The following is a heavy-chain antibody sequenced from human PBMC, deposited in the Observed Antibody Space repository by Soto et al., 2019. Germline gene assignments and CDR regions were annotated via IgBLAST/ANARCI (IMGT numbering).Heavy chain of an antibody. CDR1: GGSISSGGYY. CDR3: ATMVNSNYFDY. D-gene: IGHD5-18*01. V-gene: IGHV4-31*03. Sequence: SETLSLTCTVSGGSISSGGYYWSWIRQHPGKGLEWIGYIYYSGSTYYNPSLKSRVTISVDTSKNQFSLKLSSVTAADTAVYYCATMVNSNYFDYWGQGTLVTVSS. J-gene: IGHJ4*02. CDR2: IYYSGST.